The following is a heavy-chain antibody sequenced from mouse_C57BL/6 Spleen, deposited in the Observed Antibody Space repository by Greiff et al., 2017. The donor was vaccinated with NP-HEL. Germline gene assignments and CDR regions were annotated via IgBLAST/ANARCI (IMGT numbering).Heavy chain of an antibody. Sequence: EVKLMESGPGMVKPSQSLSLTCTVTGYSITSGYDWHWIRHFPGNKLEWMGYISYSGSTNYNPSLKSRISITHDTSKNHFFLKLNSVTTEDTATYYCARDERLRPFAYWGQGTLVTVSA. CDR2: ISYSGST. V-gene: IGHV3-1*01. J-gene: IGHJ3*01. D-gene: IGHD2-4*01. CDR1: GYSITSGYD. CDR3: ARDERLRPFAY.